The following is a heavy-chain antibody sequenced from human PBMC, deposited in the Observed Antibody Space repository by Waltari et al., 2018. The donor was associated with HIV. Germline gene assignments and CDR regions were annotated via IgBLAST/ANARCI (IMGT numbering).Heavy chain of an antibody. CDR3: TTSMIRKVSYYYGMDV. Sequence: EVQLVESGGGLVKPGGSLRVSCAASGFTFSNAWMSWVRQAPGKGLEWVGHIKTKADGGAADYAAPVKGRFTISRDDSKNTLYLQMDSLKTEDTAVYYCTTSMIRKVSYYYGMDVRGQGTTVTVSS. V-gene: IGHV3-15*01. CDR2: IKTKADGGAA. J-gene: IGHJ6*02. D-gene: IGHD3-10*01. CDR1: GFTFSNAW.